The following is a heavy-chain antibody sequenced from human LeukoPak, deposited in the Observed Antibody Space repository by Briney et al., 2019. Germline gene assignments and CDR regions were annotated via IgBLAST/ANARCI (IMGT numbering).Heavy chain of an antibody. CDR2: ISWDGGST. V-gene: IGHV3-43D*04. CDR1: GFTFDGYA. D-gene: IGHD2-2*01. J-gene: IGHJ4*02. Sequence: GGSLRLSCAASGFTFDGYAMHWVRQAPGKGLEGVSLISWDGGSTYYADSVKGRFTISRDNSKNSLYLQMNSLRAEDTALYYCAKEGGTAMVTLDYWGQGKLGTVSS. CDR3: AKEGGTAMVTLDY.